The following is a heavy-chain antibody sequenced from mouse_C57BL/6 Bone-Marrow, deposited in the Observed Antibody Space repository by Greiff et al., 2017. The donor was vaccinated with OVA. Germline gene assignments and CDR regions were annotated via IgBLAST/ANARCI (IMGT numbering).Heavy chain of an antibody. CDR2: IDPSDSYT. D-gene: IGHD1-1*01. J-gene: IGHJ4*01. V-gene: IGHV1-50*01. CDR1: GYTFTSYW. Sequence: VQLQQSGAELVKPGASVKLSCKASGYTFTSYWMQWVKQRPGQGLEWIGEIDPSDSYTNYNQKFKGKATLTVDTSSSTAYMQLSSLTSEDSAVYYCAIYGSSPMDYWGQGTSVTVSS. CDR3: AIYGSSPMDY.